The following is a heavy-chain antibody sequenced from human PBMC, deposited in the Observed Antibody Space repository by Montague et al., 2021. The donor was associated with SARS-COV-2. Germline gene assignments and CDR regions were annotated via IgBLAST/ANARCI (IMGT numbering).Heavy chain of an antibody. J-gene: IGHJ4*01. D-gene: IGHD3-3*01. V-gene: IGHV4-59*08. CDR2: GST. Sequence: GSTNYKTSLKSRVTISVDTSKNQFSLMLSSTTAADTAVYYCARPLAGFWSGYFDYWGHGTPVTVSS. CDR3: ARPLAGFWSGYFDY.